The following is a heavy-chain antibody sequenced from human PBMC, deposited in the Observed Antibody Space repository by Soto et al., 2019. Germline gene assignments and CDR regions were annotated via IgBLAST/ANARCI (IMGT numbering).Heavy chain of an antibody. D-gene: IGHD3-10*01. Sequence: GGSLRLSCAASGFTFSSYSMNWVRQAPGKGLEWVSYISSSSSYIYYADSVKGRFTISRDNAKNSLYLQMNSLRAEDTAVYYCAFSGSGSYSNVPDAFDIWGEGTMVIGSS. J-gene: IGHJ3*02. CDR2: ISSSSSYI. V-gene: IGHV3-21*05. CDR3: AFSGSGSYSNVPDAFDI. CDR1: GFTFSSYS.